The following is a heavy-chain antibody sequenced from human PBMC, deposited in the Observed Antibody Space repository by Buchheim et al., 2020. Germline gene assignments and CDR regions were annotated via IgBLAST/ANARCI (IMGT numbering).Heavy chain of an antibody. CDR3: ARTVSFHFDS. CDR2: ISGRNSLK. V-gene: IGHV3-11*05. CDR1: GFPFSDYH. Sequence: QVHLVESGGDLVKPGGSLRLSCVVSGFPFSDYHMSWIRQAPGKGPEWISHISGRNSLKTYADSVKGRFTISSDNARNLLFLQLNSLRAEDTAIYYCARTVSFHFDSWGQGT. D-gene: IGHD4-11*01. J-gene: IGHJ4*02.